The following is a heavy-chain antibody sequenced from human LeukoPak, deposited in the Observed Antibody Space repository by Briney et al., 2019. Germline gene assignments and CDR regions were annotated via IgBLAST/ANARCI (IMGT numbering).Heavy chain of an antibody. CDR2: IYYSGST. Sequence: SETLSLTCTVCGGSISSYYWSWLRQPPGKGLEWIGYIYYSGSTNYNPSLKSRVTISVDTSKNQFSLKLSSVTAADTAVYYCARGVYSGYDWNWFDPWGQGTLVTVSS. V-gene: IGHV4-59*01. J-gene: IGHJ5*02. D-gene: IGHD5-12*01. CDR3: ARGVYSGYDWNWFDP. CDR1: GGSISSYY.